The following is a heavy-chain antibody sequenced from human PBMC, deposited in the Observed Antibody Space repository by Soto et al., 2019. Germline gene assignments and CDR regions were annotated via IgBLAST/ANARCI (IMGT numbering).Heavy chain of an antibody. V-gene: IGHV3-48*01. CDR3: ARANYYGSPGDFDY. J-gene: IGHJ4*02. CDR1: GFTFSSYS. CDR2: ISSSSSTI. Sequence: EVQLVESGGGLVQPGGSLRLSCAASGFTFSSYSMNWVRQAPGKGLEWVSYISSSSSTIYYADSVKGRFTISRDNAKNSLYLQMNSLRAEYTAEYYCARANYYGSPGDFDYWGQGTLVTVSS. D-gene: IGHD3-10*01.